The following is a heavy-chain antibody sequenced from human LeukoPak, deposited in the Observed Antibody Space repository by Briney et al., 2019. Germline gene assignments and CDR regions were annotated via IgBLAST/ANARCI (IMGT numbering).Heavy chain of an antibody. CDR3: AKTTTGYSSGRYPGWPVDY. V-gene: IGHV3-23*01. CDR1: GFTISSYA. CDR2: IFGSGGST. D-gene: IGHD6-19*01. J-gene: IGHJ4*02. Sequence: GGSRRLSCAASGFTISSYAMYWVRQAPGKGLEWVSGIFGSGGSTHYADSVKGRFTISRDNSKNTVYLQMNSLRAEDTAVYYCAKTTTGYSSGRYPGWPVDYWGQGTLVTVSS.